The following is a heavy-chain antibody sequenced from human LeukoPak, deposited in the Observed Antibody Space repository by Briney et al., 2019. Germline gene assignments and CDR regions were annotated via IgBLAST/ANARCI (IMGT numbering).Heavy chain of an antibody. V-gene: IGHV4-39*07. CDR3: ARRGEKVLRY. CDR1: GGSISSSSYY. D-gene: IGHD3-16*01. J-gene: IGHJ4*02. Sequence: PSETLSLTCTVSGGSISSSSYYWGWIRQPPGKGLEWIGSIYYSGSTYYNPSLKSRVTISVDTSKNQFSLKLSSVTAADTAVYYCARRGEKVLRYWGQGTLVTVSS. CDR2: IYYSGST.